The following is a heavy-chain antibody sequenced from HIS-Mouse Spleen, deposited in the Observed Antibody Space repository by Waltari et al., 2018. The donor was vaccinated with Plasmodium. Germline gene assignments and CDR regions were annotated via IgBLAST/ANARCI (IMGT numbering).Heavy chain of an antibody. CDR2: IKQDGSEK. CDR3: ASSWYWYFDL. J-gene: IGHJ2*01. D-gene: IGHD6-13*01. Sequence: EVQLVASGGGLVQPGGSLRPSWAASGFTFSSYWLRWVRQAPGQGLEWVANIKQDGSEKYYVDSVKGRFTISRDNAKNSLYLQMNSLRAEDTAVYYCASSWYWYFDLWGRGTLVTVSS. CDR1: GFTFSSYW. V-gene: IGHV3-7*01.